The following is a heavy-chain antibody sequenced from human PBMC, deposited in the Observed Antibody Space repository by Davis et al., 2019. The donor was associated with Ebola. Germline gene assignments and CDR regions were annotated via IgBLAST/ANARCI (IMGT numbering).Heavy chain of an antibody. CDR3: ARALFGSYYYFDY. D-gene: IGHD1-26*01. J-gene: IGHJ4*02. CDR2: INPSGGST. V-gene: IGHV1-46*01. Sequence: AASVKVSCKASGYSFTDDGISWVRQAPGQGLEWMGIINPSGGSTSYAQKFQGRVTMTRDTSTSTVYMELSSLRSEDTAVYYCARALFGSYYYFDYWGQGTLVTVSS. CDR1: GYSFTDDG.